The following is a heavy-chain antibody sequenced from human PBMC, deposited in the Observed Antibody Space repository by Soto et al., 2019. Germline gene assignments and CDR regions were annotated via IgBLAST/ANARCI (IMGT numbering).Heavy chain of an antibody. CDR2: ISYDGSNN. J-gene: IGHJ4*02. D-gene: IGHD1-26*01. CDR3: AKDRTIAGSGLLDDS. Sequence: QVQLVESGGGVVQPGRSLRLSCAASGFTFSSYGMHWVRQAPGKGLEWVALISYDGSNNYYADSVKGRFTISSDNSKNTLYLQMNGLRAEDTAVYFCAKDRTIAGSGLLDDSWGQGTLVTVSS. V-gene: IGHV3-30*18. CDR1: GFTFSSYG.